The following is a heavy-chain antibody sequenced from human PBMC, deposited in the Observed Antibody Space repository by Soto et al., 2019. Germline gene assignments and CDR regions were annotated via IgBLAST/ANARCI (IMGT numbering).Heavy chain of an antibody. CDR3: ARGDTTYNWFDP. J-gene: IGHJ5*02. CDR1: GGSFSGYY. V-gene: IGHV4-34*01. CDR2: INHSGST. D-gene: IGHD2-2*01. Sequence: PSETLSLTCAVYGGSFSGYYWSWIRQPPGKGLEWIGEINHSGSTNYNPSLKSRVTISVDTSKNQFSLKLSSVTAADTAVYYCARGDTTYNWFDPWGQGTLVTVSS.